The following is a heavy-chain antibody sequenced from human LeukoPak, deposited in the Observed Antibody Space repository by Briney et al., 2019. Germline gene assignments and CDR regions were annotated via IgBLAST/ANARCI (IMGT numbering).Heavy chain of an antibody. D-gene: IGHD5-18*01. J-gene: IGHJ3*02. Sequence: GASVKVSCKASGYTFTGYYMHWVRQAPGQGLEWMGWINPNSGGTNYAQKFQGRVTMTRDTSISTAYMELSRLRSDDTAVYYRAIIQLWLYGAFDIWGQGAMVTVSS. V-gene: IGHV1-2*02. CDR1: GYTFTGYY. CDR3: AIIQLWLYGAFDI. CDR2: INPNSGGT.